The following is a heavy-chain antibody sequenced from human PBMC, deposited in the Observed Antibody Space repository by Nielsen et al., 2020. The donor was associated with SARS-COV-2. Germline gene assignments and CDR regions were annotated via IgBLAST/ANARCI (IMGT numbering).Heavy chain of an antibody. CDR1: GFTFSSYA. V-gene: IGHV3-23*01. CDR2: ISGSGGGA. CDR3: AELGYYSVNDW. Sequence: GESLKISCAASGFTFSSYAMSWVRQAPGKGLECVSAISGSGGGAYYAGSVKGRFTISRDNSKNMVHLQMNRLRAEDTAIYYCAELGYYSVNDWWGQGTLVTVSS. J-gene: IGHJ4*02. D-gene: IGHD3-3*01.